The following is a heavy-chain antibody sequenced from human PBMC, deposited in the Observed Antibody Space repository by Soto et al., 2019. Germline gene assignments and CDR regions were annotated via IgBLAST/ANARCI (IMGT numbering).Heavy chain of an antibody. J-gene: IGHJ5*02. CDR3: ARVYPSDTRYGYVGNNWFDP. Sequence: QVQLVQSGAEVKKPGASVKVSCKASGYTFTSYYMHWVRQAPGQGLEWMGIINPSGGSTSYAQKLQGRVTRTRDTSTSTVYMDLSRMRSEDTAVYYCARVYPSDTRYGYVGNNWFDPWGQGTLVTVSS. D-gene: IGHD5-18*01. CDR1: GYTFTSYY. V-gene: IGHV1-46*03. CDR2: INPSGGST.